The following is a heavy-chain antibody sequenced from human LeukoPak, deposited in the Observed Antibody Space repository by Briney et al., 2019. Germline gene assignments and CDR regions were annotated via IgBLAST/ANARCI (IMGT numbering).Heavy chain of an antibody. D-gene: IGHD5-18*01. Sequence: GVSLRLSCAASGFTFNSYNMNWVRQAPGKGLEWVSSISRSSSYIYYADSVKRRFTISRDNAKNSLYLQMNTLRAEDTAVYYCAKLPRFVDTAMARGSDYYYYMDVWGKGTTVTVSS. CDR2: ISRSSSYI. CDR1: GFTFNSYN. J-gene: IGHJ6*03. CDR3: AKLPRFVDTAMARGSDYYYYMDV. V-gene: IGHV3-21*01.